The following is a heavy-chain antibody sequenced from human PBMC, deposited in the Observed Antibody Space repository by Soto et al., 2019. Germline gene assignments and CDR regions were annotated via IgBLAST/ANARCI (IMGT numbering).Heavy chain of an antibody. CDR3: AKGRTSNFWSAYFDS. Sequence: QVQLVESGGGVVQPGRSLRLSCAASGFTFSSYAMHWVRQAPGKGLEWVAVISYDGNDESYTDSVKGRFTISRDTSKNRLYLQMNSLRPEDTAVYYCAKGRTSNFWSAYFDSWGQGTLIAVSS. D-gene: IGHD3-3*01. V-gene: IGHV3-30-3*01. CDR1: GFTFSSYA. J-gene: IGHJ4*02. CDR2: ISYDGNDE.